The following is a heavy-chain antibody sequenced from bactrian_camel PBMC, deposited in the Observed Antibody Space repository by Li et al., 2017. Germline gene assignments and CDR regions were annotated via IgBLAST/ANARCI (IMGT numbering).Heavy chain of an antibody. V-gene: IGHV3S1*01. CDR1: GFTFSTYS. D-gene: IGHD3*01. CDR2: TNAAGVTT. J-gene: IGHJ4*01. CDR3: AALGGQLGRWCYEFPVNWVSWLYN. Sequence: HVQLVESGGGLVQPGGSLRLSCAASGFTFSTYSMYWVRQTPGKGHEWVSGTNAAGVTTVYAVSVEGRFTMSRDNAKNTLYLQMNSLKPEDTAMYHCAALGGQLGRWCYEFPVNWVSWLYNWGQGTQVTVS.